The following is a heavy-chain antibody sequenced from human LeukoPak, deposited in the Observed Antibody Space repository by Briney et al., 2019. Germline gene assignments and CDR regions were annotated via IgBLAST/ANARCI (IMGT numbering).Heavy chain of an antibody. V-gene: IGHV4-38-2*01. CDR3: ARLPTVVTPYFDY. CDR2: IYHSGST. D-gene: IGHD4-23*01. J-gene: IGHJ4*02. CDR1: GYSISSGYY. Sequence: SETLSLTCAVSGYSISSGYYWGWIRQPPGKGLEWIGSIYHSGSTFYNPSLKGRVAMSVDTSKNQFSLKLSSVTAADTAVYYCARLPTVVTPYFDYWGQGTLVTVSS.